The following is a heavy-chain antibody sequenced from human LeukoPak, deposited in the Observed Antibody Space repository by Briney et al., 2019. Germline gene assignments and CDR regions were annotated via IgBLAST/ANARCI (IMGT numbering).Heavy chain of an antibody. CDR2: IKQDGSEK. CDR1: GLTFSSYW. J-gene: IGHJ4*02. V-gene: IGHV3-7*01. D-gene: IGHD3-10*01. CDR3: ARDRRSGGTYGFL. Sequence: GGSLRLSCAASGLTFSSYWMSWVRQAPGKGLEWVANIKQDGSEKYYVDSVKGRFTISRDNAKNSLYLQMNSLRAEDTAVYYCARDRRSGGTYGFLGGQGTLVTVSS.